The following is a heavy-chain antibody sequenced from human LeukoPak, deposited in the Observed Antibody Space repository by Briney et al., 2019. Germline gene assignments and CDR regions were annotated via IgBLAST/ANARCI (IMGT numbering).Heavy chain of an antibody. Sequence: SETLSLTCTVSGGSISSYYWGWIRQPPGKGLEWIGSIYYSGSTYYNPSLKSRVTISVDTSKNQFSLKLSSVTAADTAVYYCARQAPGGALRFCNWFDPWGQGTLVTVSS. CDR3: ARQAPGGALRFCNWFDP. J-gene: IGHJ5*02. V-gene: IGHV4-39*01. CDR1: GGSISSYY. CDR2: IYYSGST. D-gene: IGHD1-26*01.